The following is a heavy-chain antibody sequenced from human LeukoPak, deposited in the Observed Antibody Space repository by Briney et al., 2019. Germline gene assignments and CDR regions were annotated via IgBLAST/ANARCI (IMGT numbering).Heavy chain of an antibody. J-gene: IGHJ5*02. V-gene: IGHV4-39*07. D-gene: IGHD6-13*01. CDR3: ARDLISSWAFDP. CDR2: IYYSGST. CDR1: GGSISSSSYY. Sequence: SETLSLTCTVSGGSISSSSYYWGWIRQPPGKGLEWIGSIYYSGSTYYNPPLKSRVTISVDTSKNQFSLKLSPVTAADTAVYYCARDLISSWAFDPWGQGTLVTVSS.